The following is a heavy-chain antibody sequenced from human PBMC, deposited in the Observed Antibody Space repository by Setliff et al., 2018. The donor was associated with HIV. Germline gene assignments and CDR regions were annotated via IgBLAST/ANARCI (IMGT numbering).Heavy chain of an antibody. D-gene: IGHD3-16*01. Sequence: GESLKISCKGSGYSFTNNWIGWVRQMPGKGLEWTGITHPEDSDTRYNPSFQGQVTMSTNKSISTAYLQWNSLKASDTAMYYCARHVGDTFDIWGQGTMVTVSS. V-gene: IGHV5-51*01. CDR2: THPEDSDT. J-gene: IGHJ3*02. CDR1: GYSFTNNW. CDR3: ARHVGDTFDI.